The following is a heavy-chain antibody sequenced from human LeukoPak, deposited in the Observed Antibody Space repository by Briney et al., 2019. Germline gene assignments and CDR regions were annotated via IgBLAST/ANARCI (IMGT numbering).Heavy chain of an antibody. J-gene: IGHJ4*02. CDR2: ISYDGSNK. D-gene: IGHD3-10*01. CDR1: GFTFSSYA. V-gene: IGHV3-30-3*01. CDR3: ARDITMVRGVLH. Sequence: PGRSLRLSCAASGFTFSSYAMHWVRQAPGKGPEWVAVISYDGSNKYYADSVKGRFTISRDNSKNTLYLQMNSLRAEDTAVYYCARDITMVRGVLHWGQGTLVTVSS.